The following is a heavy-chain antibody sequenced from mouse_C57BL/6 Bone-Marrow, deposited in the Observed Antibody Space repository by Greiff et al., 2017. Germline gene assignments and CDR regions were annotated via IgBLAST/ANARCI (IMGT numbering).Heavy chain of an antibody. CDR1: EYEFPSHD. V-gene: IGHV5-2*01. CDR2: INNDGGST. D-gene: IGHD1-1*01. Sequence: VQLKESGGGLVQPGESLKLSCESNEYEFPSHDMSWVRKTPEKRLELVAAINNDGGSTYYPYTMDRRFIITRDNTKKTLYLQMSSLRSEDTALYYCARLNYDGSSPDWDFDVWGTGTTVTVSS. CDR3: ARLNYDGSSPDWDFDV. J-gene: IGHJ1*03.